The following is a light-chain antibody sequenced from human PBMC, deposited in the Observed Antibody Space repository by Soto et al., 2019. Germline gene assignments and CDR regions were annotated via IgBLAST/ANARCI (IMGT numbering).Light chain of an antibody. J-gene: IGKJ5*01. CDR2: DAS. Sequence: EIVLTQSPATLSLSPGERATLSCRASQSVSSYLAWYQQKPGQAPRLLIYDASNRATGIPARFSGSVSGTDFTLTISSLEPEDFAVYYCQQRSKWPPFAFGQGTRLEIK. V-gene: IGKV3-11*01. CDR1: QSVSSY. CDR3: QQRSKWPPFA.